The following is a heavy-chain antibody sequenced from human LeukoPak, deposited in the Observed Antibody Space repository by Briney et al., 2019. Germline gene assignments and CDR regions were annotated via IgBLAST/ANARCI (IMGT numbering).Heavy chain of an antibody. J-gene: IGHJ4*02. CDR3: TTGGLTN. V-gene: IGHV3-30*03. D-gene: IGHD3-10*01. CDR1: GFTFSSDG. Sequence: GGSLRLSCAASGFTFSSDGMHWVRQAPGKGLEWVAVISYDGSNKYYADSVKGRFTISRDNSKNTLYLQMNSLKTEGTAVYYCTTGGLTNWGQGTLVTVSS. CDR2: ISYDGSNK.